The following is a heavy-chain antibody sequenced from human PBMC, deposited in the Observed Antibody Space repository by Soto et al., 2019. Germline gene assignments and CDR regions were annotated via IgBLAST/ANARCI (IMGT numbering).Heavy chain of an antibody. J-gene: IGHJ4*02. CDR1: GFTFSSYG. V-gene: IGHV3-30*18. CDR3: AKDRAVRAAADLDY. CDR2: ISYDGSNK. D-gene: IGHD6-13*01. Sequence: GGSLRLSCAASGFTFSSYGMHWVRQAPGKGLEWVAVISYDGSNKYYADSVKGRFTISRDNSKNTLYLQMNSLRAEDTAVYYCAKDRAVRAAADLDYWGQGTLVTVSS.